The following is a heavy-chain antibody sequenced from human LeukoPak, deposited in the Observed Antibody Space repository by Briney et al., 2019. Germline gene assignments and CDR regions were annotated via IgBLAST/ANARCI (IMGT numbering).Heavy chain of an antibody. CDR1: GFTFSSYS. CDR2: ISSSSSYI. D-gene: IGHD3-22*01. J-gene: IGHJ3*02. V-gene: IGHV3-21*01. Sequence: GGSLRLSCAASGFTFSSYSMNWVRQAPGKGLEWVSSISSSSSYIYYADSVKGRFTISRDNAKNSLYLQMNSLRAEDTAVYYCARDSRTPYYYDSSGHAEAFDIWGQGTMVTVSS. CDR3: ARDSRTPYYYDSSGHAEAFDI.